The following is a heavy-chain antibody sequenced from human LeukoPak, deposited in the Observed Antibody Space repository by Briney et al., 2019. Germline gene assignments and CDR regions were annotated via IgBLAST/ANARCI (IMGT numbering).Heavy chain of an antibody. CDR2: IYASGST. CDR1: GGSLSSGSDY. D-gene: IGHD3-3*01. CDR3: ARSGYSNFDY. J-gene: IGHJ4*02. Sequence: PSETLSLTCTVSGGSLSSGSDYWSWIRQSAGKGLEWIGRIYASGSTNYNPSLKSRVTISVDTSKNHFSLKLSSVTAADTAVYYCARSGYSNFDYWGQGTLVTVSS. V-gene: IGHV4-61*02.